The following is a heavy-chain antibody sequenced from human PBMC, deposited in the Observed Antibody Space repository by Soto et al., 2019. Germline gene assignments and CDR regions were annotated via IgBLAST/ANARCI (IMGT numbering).Heavy chain of an antibody. CDR1: GFTFSNYA. Sequence: EVQLVESGGALVQPGGSLRLSCAASGFTFSNYAMNWVRQAPGKGLEWVSYISTGDSPIYYADSVKGRFTISRDNAKQSLYLQMIGQRAEDTAVYYCATVCRFCSGSNSLYWGRGTLVTVSS. D-gene: IGHD2-15*01. V-gene: IGHV3-48*01. CDR2: ISTGDSPI. J-gene: IGHJ4*02. CDR3: ATVCRFCSGSNSLY.